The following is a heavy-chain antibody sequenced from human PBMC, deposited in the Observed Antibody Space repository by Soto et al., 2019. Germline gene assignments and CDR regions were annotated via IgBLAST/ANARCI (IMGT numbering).Heavy chain of an antibody. CDR1: GYTSTSYG. V-gene: IGHV1-18*01. D-gene: IGHD6-19*01. CDR2: ISAYNGNT. CDR3: ARESLSGWIDY. J-gene: IGHJ4*02. Sequence: GASVKVSCKASGYTSTSYGISWVRQAPGQGLEWMGWISAYNGNTNYARKLQGRVTMTTDTSTSTAYMELRSLRSDDTAVYYCARESLSGWIDYWGQGTLVTVSS.